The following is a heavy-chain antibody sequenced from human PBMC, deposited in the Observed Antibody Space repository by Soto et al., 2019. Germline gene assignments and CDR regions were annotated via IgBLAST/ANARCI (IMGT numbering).Heavy chain of an antibody. J-gene: IGHJ4*02. CDR3: ARERFFLVRGDPLDF. D-gene: IGHD3-10*01. CDR1: GYTFTDHY. CDR2: INAGDGDT. Sequence: QVPLVQSGADVKKPGASVKVSCQVSGYTFTDHYLHWVRQAPGHGLEWMGWINAGDGDTNYAQKFQGRISMIRETSIKTAYLELSRLTSVDTAVYYCARERFFLVRGDPLDFWGQGTLVSVSS. V-gene: IGHV1-2*02.